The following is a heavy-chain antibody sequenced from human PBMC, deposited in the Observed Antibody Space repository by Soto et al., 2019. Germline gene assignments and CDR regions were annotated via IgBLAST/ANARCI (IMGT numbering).Heavy chain of an antibody. J-gene: IGHJ4*02. CDR2: ISYDGSNK. D-gene: IGHD5-12*01. CDR1: GFTFSSYG. V-gene: IGHV3-30*18. CDR3: AKMLGPEMATIFDRNGDRTFDY. Sequence: QVQLVESGGGVVQPGRSLRLSCAASGFTFSSYGMHWVRQAPGKGLEWVAVISYDGSNKYYADSVKGRFTISRDNSKNALYLQMNSLRAEDTAVYYCAKMLGPEMATIFDRNGDRTFDYWGQGTLVTVSS.